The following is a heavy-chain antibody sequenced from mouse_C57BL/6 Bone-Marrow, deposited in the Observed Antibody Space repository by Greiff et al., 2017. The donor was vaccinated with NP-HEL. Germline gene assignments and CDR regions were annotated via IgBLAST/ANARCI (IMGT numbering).Heavy chain of an antibody. V-gene: IGHV3-8*01. CDR3: ARVITTVVAPRRYWYFDV. D-gene: IGHD1-1*01. J-gene: IGHJ1*03. CDR2: ISYSGST. CDR1: GYSITSDY. Sequence: VQLKQSGPGLAKPSQSLSLTCSVTGYSITSDYWNWIRKFPGNKLEYMGYISYSGSTYYNPSLKSRISITRDTSKNQYYLQLNSVTTEDTATYYCARVITTVVAPRRYWYFDVWGTGTTVTVSS.